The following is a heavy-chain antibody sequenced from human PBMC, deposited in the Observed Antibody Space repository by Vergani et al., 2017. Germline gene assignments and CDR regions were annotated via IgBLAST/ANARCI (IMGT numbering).Heavy chain of an antibody. Sequence: EVQLVESGGGLIQPGGSLRLSCAASGFTVSSNYMSWVRQAPGKGLEWVSAISGSGGSTYYADSVKGRFTISRDNSKNTLYLQMNSLRAEDTAVYYCATTRVYCSSTSCIFWGQGTLVTVSS. CDR2: ISGSGGST. CDR1: GFTVSSNY. V-gene: IGHV3-23*04. D-gene: IGHD2-2*01. CDR3: ATTRVYCSSTSCIF. J-gene: IGHJ4*02.